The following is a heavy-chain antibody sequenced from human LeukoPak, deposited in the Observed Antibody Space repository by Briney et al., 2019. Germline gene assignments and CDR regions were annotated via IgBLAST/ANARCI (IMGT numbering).Heavy chain of an antibody. J-gene: IGHJ4*02. Sequence: TGGSLRLSCAASGFTYSHTGIHWVRQAPGKGLEWVALIYYDGSNQFYADSVKGRFTISRDNSKNTVFLHLNSLRDEDTAVYFCAKDYGTTGYYRGGFFDYWGQGALVTVSS. CDR1: GFTYSHTG. D-gene: IGHD2-15*01. CDR2: IYYDGSNQ. CDR3: AKDYGTTGYYRGGFFDY. V-gene: IGHV3-33*06.